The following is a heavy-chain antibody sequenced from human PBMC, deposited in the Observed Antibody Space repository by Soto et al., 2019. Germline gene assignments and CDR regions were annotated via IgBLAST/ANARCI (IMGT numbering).Heavy chain of an antibody. D-gene: IGHD3-22*01. J-gene: IGHJ4*02. Sequence: QVQLVQSGAEVKKPGSSVKVSCQASGGTFSSYAISWVRQAPGQGLEWMGEIIPVFQTAYYTQRFQGRVTITADESTNTAYMELSSLRSEDTAIYYCARGGSGYTWFNEFWGQGTLVTVSS. CDR3: ARGGSGYTWFNEF. CDR1: GGTFSSYA. V-gene: IGHV1-69*01. CDR2: IIPVFQTA.